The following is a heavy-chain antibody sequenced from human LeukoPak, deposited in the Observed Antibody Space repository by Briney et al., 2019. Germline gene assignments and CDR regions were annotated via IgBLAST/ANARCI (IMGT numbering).Heavy chain of an antibody. V-gene: IGHV4-34*01. CDR2: INHSGST. CDR3: ARSPTKRVPEDY. J-gene: IGHJ4*02. D-gene: IGHD2-2*01. CDR1: GGSFSGYY. Sequence: SETLSLTCAVYGGSFSGYYWSWIRQPPGKGLEWIGEINHSGSTNYNPSLKSRVTISVDTSKNQFSLKLSPVTAADTAVYYCARSPTKRVPEDYWGQGTLVTVSS.